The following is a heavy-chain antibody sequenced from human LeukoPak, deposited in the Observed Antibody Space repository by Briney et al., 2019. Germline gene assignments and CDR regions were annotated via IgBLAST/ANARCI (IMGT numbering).Heavy chain of an antibody. D-gene: IGHD3-22*01. CDR1: GFTFSSYA. CDR3: AGARGVGDDYYESSGYGFY. Sequence: PGGSLRLSCAASGFTFSSYAMSWVRQAPGKGLEWVSAISGSGGSTYYADSVKGRFTISRDNSKNTLYLQMNSLRPEDTAVYYCAGARGVGDDYYESSGYGFYWGQGTLVTVTS. CDR2: ISGSGGST. V-gene: IGHV3-23*01. J-gene: IGHJ4*02.